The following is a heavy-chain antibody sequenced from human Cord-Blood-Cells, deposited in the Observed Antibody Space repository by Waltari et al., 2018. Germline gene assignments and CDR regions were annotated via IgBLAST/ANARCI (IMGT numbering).Heavy chain of an antibody. D-gene: IGHD3-10*01. Sequence: EVQLVQSGAEVKKPGESLKISCKGSGYSFTSYWIGWVRPLPGKGLEWMGIIYPGDSDTRYSPSFQGQFTISADKSISTAYLQWSSLKASDTAMYYCARGVGYYYGSGSYYDAFDIWGQGTMVTVSS. V-gene: IGHV5-51*01. J-gene: IGHJ3*02. CDR2: IYPGDSDT. CDR3: ARGVGYYYGSGSYYDAFDI. CDR1: GYSFTSYW.